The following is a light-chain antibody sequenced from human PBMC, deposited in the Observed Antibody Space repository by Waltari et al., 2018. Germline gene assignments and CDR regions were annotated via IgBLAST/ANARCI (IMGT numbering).Light chain of an antibody. CDR2: EGS. J-gene: IGLJ3*02. CDR1: RSDVGGYDV. Sequence: QSALTQPASVSGSPGQAITISCTGSRSDVGGYDVVSWYQQSPGKAPKLMIYEGSKRASGVSSRFSGSKSDNTASLTISGLQAEDEAHYYFCSYAGSSAPRVFGGGTKLTVL. V-gene: IGLV2-23*01. CDR3: CSYAGSSAPRV.